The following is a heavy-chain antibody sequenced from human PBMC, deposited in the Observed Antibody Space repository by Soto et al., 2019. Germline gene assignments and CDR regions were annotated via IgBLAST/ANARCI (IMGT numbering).Heavy chain of an antibody. CDR2: IVVGNGNT. CDR1: GFTLTSSA. D-gene: IGHD2-15*01. CDR3: AADSGKGGPDAFAI. J-gene: IGHJ3*02. Sequence: SVKVSCKESGFTLTSSAVPSLRHARGQRLEWIGWIVVGNGNTNYAQKFQERVTITRAMSTSTAYMELSSLRSEDRPVYCSAADSGKGGPDAFAIWGQ. V-gene: IGHV1-58*01.